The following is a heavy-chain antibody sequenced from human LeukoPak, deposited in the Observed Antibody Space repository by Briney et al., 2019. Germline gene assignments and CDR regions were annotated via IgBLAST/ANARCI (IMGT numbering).Heavy chain of an antibody. D-gene: IGHD5-18*01. CDR3: ARVRYSYGPRHYFDY. CDR1: GGSISSSSYY. J-gene: IGHJ4*02. Sequence: SETLSLTCTVSGGSISSSSYYWGWIRQPPGKGLEWIGSIYYSGSTYYNPSLKSRVTISVDTSKNQFSLKLSSVTAADTAVYYCARVRYSYGPRHYFDYWGQGTLVTVSS. V-gene: IGHV4-39*01. CDR2: IYYSGST.